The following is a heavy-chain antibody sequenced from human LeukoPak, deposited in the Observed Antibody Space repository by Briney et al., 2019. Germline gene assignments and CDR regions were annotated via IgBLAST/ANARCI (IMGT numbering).Heavy chain of an antibody. V-gene: IGHV3-30*02. J-gene: IGHJ4*02. CDR3: VKDYDSAFVN. CDR2: IAFDGTDE. Sequence: PGGSLRLSCEASGVTLSCCNMQWVRQAPGKGLEWVAFIAFDGTDENYADFVKGRFTISRDNSKNTLYLQMNSLRTEDIAVYYCVKDYDSAFVNWGQGTLVTVSS. D-gene: IGHD5-12*01. CDR1: GVTLSCCN.